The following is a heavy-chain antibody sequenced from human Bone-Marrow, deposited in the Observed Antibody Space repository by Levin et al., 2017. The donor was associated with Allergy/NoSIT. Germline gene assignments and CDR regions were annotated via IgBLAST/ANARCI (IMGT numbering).Heavy chain of an antibody. CDR3: ARETWPKQFDY. V-gene: IGHV3-48*02. Sequence: ASVKVSCAASGFTFSSYNMNWVRQAPGKGLEWISYISSSSLSIYYEDSVKGRFTISRDNGKNSLYLQMNSLRDEDTAVYYCARETWPKQFDYWGQGILVTVSS. CDR2: ISSSSLSI. D-gene: IGHD1/OR15-1a*01. CDR1: GFTFSSYN. J-gene: IGHJ4*02.